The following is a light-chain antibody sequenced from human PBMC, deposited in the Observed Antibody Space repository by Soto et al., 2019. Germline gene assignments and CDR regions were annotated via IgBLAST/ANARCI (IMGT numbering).Light chain of an antibody. Sequence: QPVLTQPPSASGTPGQRVTIYCSGSSSNIGSNAVNWYQQLPGTAPKLVIHTNNQRPSGVPDRFSGSKSGTSASLAISGLQSEDEADYHCAAWDDSMNGLVFGGGTKVTVL. CDR1: SSNIGSNA. V-gene: IGLV1-44*01. CDR3: AAWDDSMNGLV. CDR2: TNN. J-gene: IGLJ2*01.